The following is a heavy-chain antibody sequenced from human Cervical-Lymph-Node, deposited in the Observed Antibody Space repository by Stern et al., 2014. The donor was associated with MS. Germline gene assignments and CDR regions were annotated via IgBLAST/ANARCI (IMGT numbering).Heavy chain of an antibody. CDR2: IRSKPYGGTT. CDR1: GFTFGDYG. V-gene: IGHV3-49*03. D-gene: IGHD2-8*02. Sequence: VQLMQSGGGLVQPGRSLRLSCTASGFTFGDYGMSWFRQAPGKGLEWVGFIRSKPYGGTTEYAASVQGSFSISRDDSKSIAYLQMNSLRTEDTAVYYCTRTKVTDPFDPWGQGTLVTVSS. J-gene: IGHJ5*02. CDR3: TRTKVTDPFDP.